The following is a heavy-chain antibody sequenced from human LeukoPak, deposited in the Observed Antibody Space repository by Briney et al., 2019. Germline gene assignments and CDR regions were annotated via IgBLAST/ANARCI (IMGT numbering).Heavy chain of an antibody. Sequence: PGGSLRLSCAASGFTFSNYAMTWVRQAPGEGLEWVSSITNTGATTYYADSVKGRFTISRDNSKTTLYFQMNSLRVEDTAIYYCAKDRAGYSYGTFEAWGQGALVIVSS. J-gene: IGHJ4*02. CDR1: GFTFSNYA. V-gene: IGHV3-23*01. CDR3: AKDRAGYSYGTFEA. D-gene: IGHD5-18*01. CDR2: ITNTGATT.